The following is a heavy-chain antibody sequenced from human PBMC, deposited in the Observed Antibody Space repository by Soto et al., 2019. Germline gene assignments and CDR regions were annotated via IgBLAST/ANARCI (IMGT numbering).Heavy chain of an antibody. Sequence: QVQLQESGPGLVKPSETLSLVCTVSGDSISSYSWSWIRQPPGRGLEWIGYIYYSGNSNYNPSPERRVTLSVDTSENEFSLKLTSVTAADTAVDYCAGWPLGAEYLHYYYMDVWGKGTTGTVSS. CDR2: IYYSGNS. J-gene: IGHJ6*03. D-gene: IGHD6-6*01. V-gene: IGHV4-59*01. CDR1: GDSISSYS. CDR3: AGWPLGAEYLHYYYMDV.